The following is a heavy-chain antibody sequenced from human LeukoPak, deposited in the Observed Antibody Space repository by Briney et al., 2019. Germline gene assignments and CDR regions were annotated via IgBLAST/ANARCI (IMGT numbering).Heavy chain of an antibody. CDR1: GFTVSSNY. D-gene: IGHD5-18*01. Sequence: PGGSLRLSCAASGFTVSSNYMSWVRQAPGKGLEWVSVIYSGGSTYYADSVKGRFTISRDNPKNTLYLQMNSLRAEDTAVYYCAREVQPWSYFDYWGQGTLVTVSS. J-gene: IGHJ4*02. CDR3: AREVQPWSYFDY. V-gene: IGHV3-53*01. CDR2: IYSGGST.